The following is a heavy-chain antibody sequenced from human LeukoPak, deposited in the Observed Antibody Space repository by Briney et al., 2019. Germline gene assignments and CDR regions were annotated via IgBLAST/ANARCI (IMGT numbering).Heavy chain of an antibody. D-gene: IGHD3-22*01. CDR1: GFTFSSYG. V-gene: IGHV3-30*02. CDR2: IRYDGSNK. J-gene: IGHJ4*02. CDR3: ARDLTMNLEPDGDY. Sequence: PGGSLRLSCAASGFTFSSYGMHWVRQAPGKGLEWVAFIRYDGSNKYYADSVKGRFTISRGNSKNTLYLQMNSLRAEDTAVYYCARDLTMNLEPDGDYWGQGTLVTVSS.